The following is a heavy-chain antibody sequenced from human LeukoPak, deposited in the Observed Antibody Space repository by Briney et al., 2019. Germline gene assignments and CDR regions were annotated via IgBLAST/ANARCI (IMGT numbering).Heavy chain of an antibody. J-gene: IGHJ4*02. V-gene: IGHV4-39*01. CDR3: ARILAAAALFDY. Sequence: SETLSLTCTVSGGSISSSSYYWGWIRQPPGKGLEWIGSIYYSGSTYYNPSLKSRVTISVDTSKNQFSLKLSSVTAADTAVYYGARILAAAALFDYWGQGTLVTVSS. D-gene: IGHD6-13*01. CDR2: IYYSGST. CDR1: GGSISSSSYY.